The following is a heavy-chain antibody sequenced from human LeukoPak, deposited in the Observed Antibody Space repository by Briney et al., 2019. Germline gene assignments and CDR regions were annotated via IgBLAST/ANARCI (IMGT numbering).Heavy chain of an antibody. CDR2: IYYSGST. D-gene: IGHD1-26*01. Sequence: PSETLSLTCTVSGGSISSGDYYWSWIRQPPGKGLEWIGYIYYSGSTYYNPSLKSRVTISVDTSKNQLSLKLSSLTAADTAVYYCARHEYSGSYYGLSWFDPWGQGTLVTVSS. CDR1: GGSISSGDYY. V-gene: IGHV4-30-4*08. CDR3: ARHEYSGSYYGLSWFDP. J-gene: IGHJ5*02.